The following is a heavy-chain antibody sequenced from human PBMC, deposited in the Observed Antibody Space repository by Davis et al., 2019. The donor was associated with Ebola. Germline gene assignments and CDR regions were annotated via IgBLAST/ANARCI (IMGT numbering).Heavy chain of an antibody. CDR3: TTGPVAATPPYYYYGMDV. Sequence: PGGSLRLSCAASGFTFSNAWMSWVRQAPGKGLEWVGRIKSKTDGGTTDYAAPVKGRFTISRDDSKNTLYLQMNSLKTEDTAVYYCTTGPVAATPPYYYYGMDVWGQGTTVTVSS. CDR1: GFTFSNAW. CDR2: IKSKTDGGTT. V-gene: IGHV3-15*01. J-gene: IGHJ6*02. D-gene: IGHD2-15*01.